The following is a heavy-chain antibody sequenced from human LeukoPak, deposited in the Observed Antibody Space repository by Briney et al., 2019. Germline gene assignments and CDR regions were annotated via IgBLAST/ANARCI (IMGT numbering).Heavy chain of an antibody. V-gene: IGHV6-1*01. CDR3: AREAASTFDY. CDR2: TYYRSKWFI. Sequence: SQTLSLTCAISGDSVSTNSAAWNWIRQSPSRGLEGLGRTYYRSKWFIDYAVSVRSRITINPDTSKNQFSLQLDSVTPEDTAVYYCAREAASTFDYWGQGTLVTVSS. J-gene: IGHJ4*02. D-gene: IGHD5/OR15-5a*01. CDR1: GDSVSTNSAA.